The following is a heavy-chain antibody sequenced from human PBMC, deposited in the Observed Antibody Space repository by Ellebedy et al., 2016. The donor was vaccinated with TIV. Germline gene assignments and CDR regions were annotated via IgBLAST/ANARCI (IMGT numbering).Heavy chain of an antibody. V-gene: IGHV3-7*01. CDR1: GFSFSSYW. CDR3: ARVYCSGGSCPG. Sequence: GGSLRLSXATSGFSFSSYWMNWVRQAPGKGLEWVANIKQDGSEKYYVDSVKGRFTISRDNAKNSLYLQMNSLRAEDTAVYYCARVYCSGGSCPGWGQGTLVTVSS. CDR2: IKQDGSEK. J-gene: IGHJ4*02. D-gene: IGHD2-15*01.